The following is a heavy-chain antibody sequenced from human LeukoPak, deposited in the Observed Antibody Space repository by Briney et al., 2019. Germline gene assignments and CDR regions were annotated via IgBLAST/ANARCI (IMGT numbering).Heavy chain of an antibody. J-gene: IGHJ6*02. CDR1: GYTFTSYG. V-gene: IGHV1-18*01. CDR2: ISAYNGNT. Sequence: ASVMVSCKASGYTFTSYGISWVRQAPGQGLEWMGWISAYNGNTNYAQKLQGRVTMTTDTSTSTAYMELRSLRSDDTAVYYCARDSIAVAGADYGMDVWGQGTTVTVSS. CDR3: ARDSIAVAGADYGMDV. D-gene: IGHD6-19*01.